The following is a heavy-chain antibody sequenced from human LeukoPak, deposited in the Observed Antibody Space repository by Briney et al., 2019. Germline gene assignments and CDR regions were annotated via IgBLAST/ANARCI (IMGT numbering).Heavy chain of an antibody. CDR3: ARHHGP. CDR1: GGSIRSSYYY. CDR2: IYDSGST. V-gene: IGHV4-39*01. Sequence: SETLSLTCTVSGGSIRSSYYYWGWIRQPPGKGLEWIGSIYDSGSTYYNPSLKSRVTISVDTSKSQFSLKLNSVTAADTAVYYCARHHGPWGQGTRVTVSS. J-gene: IGHJ5*02.